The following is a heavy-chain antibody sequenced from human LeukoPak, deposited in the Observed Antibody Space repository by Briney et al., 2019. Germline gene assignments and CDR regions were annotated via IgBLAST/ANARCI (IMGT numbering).Heavy chain of an antibody. CDR3: AKYTYYFDSSGYFGGYDY. J-gene: IGHJ4*02. CDR1: GFTFNSYA. CDR2: ISASGGST. D-gene: IGHD3-22*01. Sequence: GGSLRLSCAGSGFTFNSYAISWVRQAPGKGLEWVSVISASGGSTYYAASVKGRFTLSRDNSKNTVFLQMNSPRAEDTAVYYCAKYTYYFDSSGYFGGYDYWGQGTLVTVSS. V-gene: IGHV3-23*01.